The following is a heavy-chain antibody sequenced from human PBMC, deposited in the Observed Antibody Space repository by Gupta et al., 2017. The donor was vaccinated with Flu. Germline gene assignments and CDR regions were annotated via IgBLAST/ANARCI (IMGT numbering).Heavy chain of an antibody. Sequence: QVQLVQSGAEVKKPGASVKVSCKASGYTFTGYYIPWVRQAPGQGLEWMGRINPHSGGTNYEQKFQGRVTMTRDTSISTAYMELSRLRSDDTAVYYCAREKYCSTTSCYRWFDPWGQGTLVTVSS. CDR2: INPHSGGT. V-gene: IGHV1-2*06. J-gene: IGHJ5*02. CDR3: AREKYCSTTSCYRWFDP. D-gene: IGHD2-2*02. CDR1: GYTFTGYY.